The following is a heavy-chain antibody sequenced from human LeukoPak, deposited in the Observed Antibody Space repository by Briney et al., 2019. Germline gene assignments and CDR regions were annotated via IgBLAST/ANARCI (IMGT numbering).Heavy chain of an antibody. Sequence: PRGSLRLSCAASGIIFNDYWMNWVRQAPGKGLEWVANINQDGSVIHYVDSVKGRFTTSRDNARHSVYLQMNSLRVEDTAVYYCTTLPHKDSRGYHDYWGQGILVTVSS. D-gene: IGHD3-22*01. CDR1: GIIFNDYW. CDR3: TTLPHKDSRGYHDY. J-gene: IGHJ4*02. V-gene: IGHV3-7*01. CDR2: INQDGSVI.